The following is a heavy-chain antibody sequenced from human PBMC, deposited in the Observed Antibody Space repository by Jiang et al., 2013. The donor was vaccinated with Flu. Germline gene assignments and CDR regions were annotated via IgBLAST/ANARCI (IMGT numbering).Heavy chain of an antibody. CDR3: AREDQVGAFDI. V-gene: IGHV3-33*01. J-gene: IGHJ3*02. CDR1: GFTFSSYG. Sequence: QLVESGGGVVQPGRSLRLSCAASGFTFSSYGMHWVRQAPGKGLEWVAVIWYDGSNKYYADSVKGRFTISRDNSKNTLYLQMNSLRAEDTAVYYCAREDQVGAFDIWGQGTMVTVSS. CDR2: IWYDGSNK. D-gene: IGHD1-26*01.